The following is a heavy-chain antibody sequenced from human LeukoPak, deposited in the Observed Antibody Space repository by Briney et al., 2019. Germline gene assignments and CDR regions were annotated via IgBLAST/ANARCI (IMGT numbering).Heavy chain of an antibody. CDR1: GITFSSYG. CDR2: ISSTGGTT. Sequence: PGGTLRLSCAASGITFSSYGMSWVRQAPGKGLEWVSSISSTGGTTYYADPVKGRFTISRDNSKNTLYLQMNSLRAEDTAVYYCASKEIVVTDDDAFDIWGQGTMVTVSS. CDR3: ASKEIVVTDDDAFDI. D-gene: IGHD5-12*01. V-gene: IGHV3-23*01. J-gene: IGHJ3*02.